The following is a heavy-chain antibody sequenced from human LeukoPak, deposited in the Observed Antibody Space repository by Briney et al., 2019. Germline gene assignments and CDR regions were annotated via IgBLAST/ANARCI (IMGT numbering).Heavy chain of an antibody. CDR2: IYTGGNT. CDR1: GFTFSSNY. Sequence: GGSLRLSCAASGFTFSSNYMSWVRQAPGKGLEWVSLIYTGGNTYYADSVKGRFTLSRDNSKNTVYLQMNSLRVEDTAMYYCATLSDLLYYFDSWGQGTLVTVSS. CDR3: ATLSDLLYYFDS. J-gene: IGHJ4*02. V-gene: IGHV3-66*01.